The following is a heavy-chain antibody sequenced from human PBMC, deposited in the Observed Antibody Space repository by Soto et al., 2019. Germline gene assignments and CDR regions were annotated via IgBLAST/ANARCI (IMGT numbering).Heavy chain of an antibody. CDR3: AKDDYSSASDFDY. J-gene: IGHJ4*02. D-gene: IGHD6-6*01. CDR1: GFTFSSYG. CDR2: ISYDGSNK. V-gene: IGHV3-30*18. Sequence: GGSLRLSCAASGFTFSSYGMHWVRQAPGKGLEWVAVISYDGSNKYYADSVKGRFTISRDNSKNTLYLQMNSLRAEDTAVYYCAKDDYSSASDFDYWGQGTLVTVSS.